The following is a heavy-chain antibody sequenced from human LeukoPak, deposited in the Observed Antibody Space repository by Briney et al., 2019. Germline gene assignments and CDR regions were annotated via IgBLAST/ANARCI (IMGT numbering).Heavy chain of an antibody. Sequence: GGSLRLSCAASGFTFSSYAMSWVRQAPGKGLEWVSAISGSGGSTYYADSVKGRFTISRDNSKNTLYLQMNSLRAEDTAVYYCAKGHCGSTSCYPRNYYYYGMDVWGQGTTVTVSS. CDR2: ISGSGGST. V-gene: IGHV3-23*01. CDR3: AKGHCGSTSCYPRNYYYYGMDV. D-gene: IGHD2-2*01. J-gene: IGHJ6*02. CDR1: GFTFSSYA.